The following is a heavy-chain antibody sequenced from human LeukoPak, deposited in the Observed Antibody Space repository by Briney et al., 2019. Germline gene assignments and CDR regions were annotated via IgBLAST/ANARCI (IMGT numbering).Heavy chain of an antibody. D-gene: IGHD3-10*01. Sequence: SETLSLTCTVSGGSISSGDYYWSWIRQPPGKGLEWIGYIYYSGSTYYNPSLKSRVTISVDTSKNQFSLKLSSVTAADTAVYYCARGRFDYYGSGTPPYFDYWGQGTLVTVSS. CDR1: GGSISSGDYY. V-gene: IGHV4-30-4*01. J-gene: IGHJ4*02. CDR3: ARGRFDYYGSGTPPYFDY. CDR2: IYYSGST.